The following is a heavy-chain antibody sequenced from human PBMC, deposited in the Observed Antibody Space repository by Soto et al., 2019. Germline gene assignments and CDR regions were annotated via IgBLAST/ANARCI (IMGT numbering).Heavy chain of an antibody. CDR3: SRAGAYGNFCFFDY. V-gene: IGHV1-18*01. CDR1: GYSFSNFG. Sequence: QVHLVQSGPEVKTPGASVKVSCKASGYSFSNFGFTWVRQAPGQGLEWRGWISAYKGNTDFAQKFQGRVTMTTDTSTSTAYMELWYLTSDDTAVYYCSRAGAYGNFCFFDYWGQGTLVTVSS. CDR2: ISAYKGNT. D-gene: IGHD3-3*01. J-gene: IGHJ4*02.